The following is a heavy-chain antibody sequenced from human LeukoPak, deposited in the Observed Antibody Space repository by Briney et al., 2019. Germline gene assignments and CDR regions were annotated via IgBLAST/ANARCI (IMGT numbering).Heavy chain of an antibody. D-gene: IGHD2/OR15-2a*01. J-gene: IGHJ4*02. Sequence: GGSLRLSCAASGNYWMPWVRQAPGKGLVWVSHINSVGSWTSYADSVKGRFTISKDNAKNTVYLQMNSLRAEDTAVYYCVSFYETYWGRGTLVTVSS. CDR1: GNYW. CDR3: VSFYETY. CDR2: INSVGSWT. V-gene: IGHV3-74*01.